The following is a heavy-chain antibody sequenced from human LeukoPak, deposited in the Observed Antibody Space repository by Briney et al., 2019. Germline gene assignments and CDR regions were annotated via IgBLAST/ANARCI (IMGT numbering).Heavy chain of an antibody. J-gene: IGHJ6*02. V-gene: IGHV3-23*01. Sequence: PGGSLRLSCAASGFTFSSYAMSWVRQAPGKGLEWVSAISGSGGSTYYADSVKGRFTISRDNSKNTLYLQMNSLRAEDTAVYYCAKGKAPPIYYYGMDVWGQGTTVTVSS. CDR1: GFTFSSYA. CDR3: AKGKAPPIYYYGMDV. CDR2: ISGSGGST.